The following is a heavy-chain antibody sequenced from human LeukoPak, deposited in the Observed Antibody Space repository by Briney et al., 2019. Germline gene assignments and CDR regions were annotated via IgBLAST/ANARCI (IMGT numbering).Heavy chain of an antibody. J-gene: IGHJ1*01. D-gene: IGHD6-19*01. CDR1: GYTFTGYY. Sequence: GASVKVSCKASGYTFTGYYIHWVRQAPGQGLEWMGWISPNSGDTNYAQKLQGRVTMTTDTSTSTAYMELRSLRSDDTAVYYCARGGMRVAGTGGIQHWGQGTLVTVSS. CDR3: ARGGMRVAGTGGIQH. CDR2: ISPNSGDT. V-gene: IGHV1-18*04.